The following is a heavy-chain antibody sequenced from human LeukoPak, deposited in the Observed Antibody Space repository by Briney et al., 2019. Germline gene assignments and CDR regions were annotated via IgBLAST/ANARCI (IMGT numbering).Heavy chain of an antibody. Sequence: GRSLRLSCAASGFTFSNYAMHWVRQAPGKGLEWVAVMSYDGSNKYYADSVKGRFTISRDNSKDTLYLQMNSLRTEDTAVYYCARDRTAASWSGSFDYWGQGTLVTVSS. J-gene: IGHJ4*02. CDR3: ARDRTAASWSGSFDY. CDR1: GFTFSNYA. CDR2: MSYDGSNK. D-gene: IGHD3/OR15-3a*01. V-gene: IGHV3-30-3*01.